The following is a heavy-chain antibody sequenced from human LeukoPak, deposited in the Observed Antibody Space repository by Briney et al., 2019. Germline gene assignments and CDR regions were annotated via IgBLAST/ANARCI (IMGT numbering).Heavy chain of an antibody. D-gene: IGHD3-22*01. J-gene: IGHJ4*02. CDR2: IIYSGGAT. Sequence: PAGGSLRLSCAASGFTFSRSAMTWVRQGPGTGLEFVASIIYSGGATYYADSVKGRFTISRDNSKNTLYLQMNSLRAEVTALYYCAKDGLYYDGSEHVYYFDSWGQGTLVTVSS. V-gene: IGHV3-23*01. CDR3: AKDGLYYDGSEHVYYFDS. CDR1: GFTFSRSA.